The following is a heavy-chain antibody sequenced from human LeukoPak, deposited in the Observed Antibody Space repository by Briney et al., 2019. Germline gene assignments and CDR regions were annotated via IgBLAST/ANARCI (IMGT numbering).Heavy chain of an antibody. CDR1: GGSISSGSFY. Sequence: PSETLSLTCTVSGGSISSGSFYWNWIRQSAGKGLEWIGRIYASGATNYNPSLKSRVTISIDTSKDRFSLSLSSVTAADTAVYYCARLYGYYTPRVDYWGQGTLVTVSS. J-gene: IGHJ4*02. D-gene: IGHD3-3*01. CDR3: ARLYGYYTPRVDY. CDR2: IYASGAT. V-gene: IGHV4-61*02.